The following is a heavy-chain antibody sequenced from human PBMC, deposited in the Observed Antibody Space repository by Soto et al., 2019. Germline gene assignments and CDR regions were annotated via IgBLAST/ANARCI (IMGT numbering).Heavy chain of an antibody. CDR3: ARVERGTATTVVDAFDI. D-gene: IGHD1-1*01. Sequence: QVQLQQWGAGLLKPSETLSLTCAVYGGFVTSGSYYWSWIRQPPGKGLEWIGEMSHSGGTHFNPSLESRVTISVDTSKNQFNLKMSSVTAADTALYYCARVERGTATTVVDAFDIWGPGTMVTVSS. J-gene: IGHJ3*02. CDR2: MSHSGGT. V-gene: IGHV4-34*01. CDR1: GGFVTSGSYY.